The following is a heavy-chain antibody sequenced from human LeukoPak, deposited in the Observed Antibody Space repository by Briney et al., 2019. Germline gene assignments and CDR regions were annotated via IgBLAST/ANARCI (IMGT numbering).Heavy chain of an antibody. V-gene: IGHV3-21*01. CDR3: AREAPVTTYFLFDY. J-gene: IGHJ4*02. D-gene: IGHD4-17*01. CDR1: GFTFSSYS. Sequence: KPGGSLRLSCAASGFTFSSYSMNWVRQAPGKGLEWVSSISSSSSYIYYADSVKGRFTISRDNAKNSLYLQMNSLRAEDTAVYYCAREAPVTTYFLFDYWGQGTLVTVSS. CDR2: ISSSSSYI.